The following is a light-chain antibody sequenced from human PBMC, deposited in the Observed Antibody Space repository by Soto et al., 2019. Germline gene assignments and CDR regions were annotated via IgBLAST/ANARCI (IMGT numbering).Light chain of an antibody. CDR2: KAS. Sequence: DIQMTQSPASLSASVGDRVTITCRASQGIRNDLGWYQQKPGKAPKLLIYKASTLKSGVPSRFSGSGSGTEFTLTISSPQPDDFATYYCQHYNSYSEAFGQGTRLEIK. J-gene: IGKJ5*01. CDR1: QGIRND. CDR3: QHYNSYSEA. V-gene: IGKV1-5*03.